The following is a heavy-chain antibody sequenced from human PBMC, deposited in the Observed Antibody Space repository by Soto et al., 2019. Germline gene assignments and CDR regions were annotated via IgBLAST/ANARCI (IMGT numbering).Heavy chain of an antibody. CDR2: INTAGSTK. V-gene: IGHV3-48*03. CDR3: ARAECSSPDCLTAYYSYGLDV. CDR1: GFTFSNFE. J-gene: IGHJ6*02. Sequence: GGSLRLSCAASGFTFSNFEMHWVRQAPGKGLEWVSYINTAGSTKYYAESVKGRFTISRDNARNSLFLQMNSLRAEDTAVYYCARAECSSPDCLTAYYSYGLDVLGPGSTVTVSS. D-gene: IGHD3-9*01.